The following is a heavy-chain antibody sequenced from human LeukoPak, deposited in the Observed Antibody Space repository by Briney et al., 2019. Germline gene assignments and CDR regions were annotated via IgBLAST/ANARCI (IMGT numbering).Heavy chain of an antibody. V-gene: IGHV1-18*01. Sequence: ASVKVSCKASGYTFTNYGISWVRQAPGQGLEWMGWISGYNDNTNYAQKFQGRLTVTTDTSTSTTYMELRSLRSDDTAVYYCARDGASTDDYWGQGTLVTVSS. J-gene: IGHJ4*02. D-gene: IGHD2-2*01. CDR3: ARDGASTDDY. CDR1: GYTFTNYG. CDR2: ISGYNDNT.